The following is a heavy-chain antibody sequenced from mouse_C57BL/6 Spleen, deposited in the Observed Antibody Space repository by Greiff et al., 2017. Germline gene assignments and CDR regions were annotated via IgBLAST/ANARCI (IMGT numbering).Heavy chain of an antibody. CDR2: INPNNGGT. Sequence: VQLKEPGPELVKPGASVKMSCKASGYTFTDYNMHWVKQSHGKSLEWIGYINPNNGGTSYNQKFKGKATLTVNKSSSTAYMELRSLTSEDSAVYYCAAGYCSSSCAYWGQGTLVTVSA. CDR1: GYTFTDYN. V-gene: IGHV1-22*01. J-gene: IGHJ3*01. CDR3: AAGYCSSSCAY. D-gene: IGHD1-1*01.